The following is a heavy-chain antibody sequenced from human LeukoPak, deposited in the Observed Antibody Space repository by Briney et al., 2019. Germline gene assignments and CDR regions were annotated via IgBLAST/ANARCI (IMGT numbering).Heavy chain of an antibody. J-gene: IGHJ4*02. Sequence: GGSLRLSCAASGFTVSSNYMSWVRQAPGKGLEWVSVIYSGGSTYYADSVKGRFTISRDNAKNSLYLQMNSLRVEDTAVYYCARDHPIRGNSYGCLDYWGQGTLVTVSS. CDR1: GFTVSSNY. V-gene: IGHV3-53*01. CDR3: ARDHPIRGNSYGCLDY. D-gene: IGHD5-18*01. CDR2: IYSGGST.